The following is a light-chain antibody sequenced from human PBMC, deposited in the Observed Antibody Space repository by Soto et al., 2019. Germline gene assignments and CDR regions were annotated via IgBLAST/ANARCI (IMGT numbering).Light chain of an antibody. Sequence: QSVLTQPPSVSAAPGHQVTIFCSGSSSNIGNNYVSWYQQLPGTAPKLLIFENNKRPSGIPDRFSGSKSGTSATLGITGLQTGDEADYYCGTWDSSLSGGVFGGGTKLPVL. J-gene: IGLJ3*02. CDR3: GTWDSSLSGGV. CDR2: ENN. CDR1: SSNIGNNY. V-gene: IGLV1-51*02.